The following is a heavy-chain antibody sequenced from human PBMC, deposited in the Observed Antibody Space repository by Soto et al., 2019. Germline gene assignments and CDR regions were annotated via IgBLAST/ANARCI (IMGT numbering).Heavy chain of an antibody. CDR2: IYYSGST. J-gene: IGHJ6*02. CDR3: ARGYYYGSGSYMYYYGMDV. V-gene: IGHV4-59*01. Sequence: LSLTCTVSGGSIGSYYWSWIRQPPGKGLEWIGYIYYSGSTNYNPSLKSRVTISVDTSKNQFSLKLSSVTAADTAVYYCARGYYYGSGSYMYYYGMDVWGQGTTVTVSS. CDR1: GGSIGSYY. D-gene: IGHD3-10*01.